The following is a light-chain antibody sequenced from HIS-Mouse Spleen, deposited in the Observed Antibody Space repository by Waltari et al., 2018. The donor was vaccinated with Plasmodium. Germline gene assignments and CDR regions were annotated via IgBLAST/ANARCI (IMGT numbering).Light chain of an antibody. CDR2: KDS. Sequence: SYELTQPPSVSVSPGQTARITCSGDALPKQYAYWYQQKPGQAPGLVIYKDSERPSGIPGRFSGSSSGTTVTLTISGVQAEDEADYYCQSADSSGTSHVVFGGGTKLTVL. V-gene: IGLV3-25*03. J-gene: IGLJ2*01. CDR1: ALPKQY. CDR3: QSADSSGTSHVV.